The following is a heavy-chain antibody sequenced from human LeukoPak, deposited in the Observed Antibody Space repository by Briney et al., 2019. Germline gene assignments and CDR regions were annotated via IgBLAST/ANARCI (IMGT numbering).Heavy chain of an antibody. CDR1: GGSISSTSYY. CDR2: IYYSGST. CDR3: ARGSSVAGAD. V-gene: IGHV4-39*01. D-gene: IGHD6-19*01. Sequence: SETLSLTCTVSGGSISSTSYYWGWIRQPPGEGLEWIGSIYYSGSTYYNPSLKSRVTISVDTSKNQFSLKLSSVTAADTAVYYCARGSSVAGADWGQGTLVTVSS. J-gene: IGHJ4*02.